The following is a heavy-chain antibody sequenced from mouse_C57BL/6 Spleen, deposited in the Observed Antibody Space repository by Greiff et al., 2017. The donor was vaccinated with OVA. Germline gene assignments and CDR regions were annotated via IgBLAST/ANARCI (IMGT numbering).Heavy chain of an antibody. CDR3: ARRLYAMDY. J-gene: IGHJ4*01. Sequence: QVQLQQPGAELVKPGASVKMSCKASGYTFTSYWITWVKQRPGQGLEWIGDIYPGSGSTNYNEKFKSKATLTVDKSSSTAYMQLSSLTSEDSAVYYCARRLYAMDYWGQGTSVTVSS. D-gene: IGHD3-2*02. CDR1: GYTFTSYW. CDR2: IYPGSGST. V-gene: IGHV1-55*01.